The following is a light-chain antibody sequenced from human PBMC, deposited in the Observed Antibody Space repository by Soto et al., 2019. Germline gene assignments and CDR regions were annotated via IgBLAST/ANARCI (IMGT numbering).Light chain of an antibody. Sequence: QSALTQPASVSGSPGQSITISCTGSSSDVGGYNSVCWYQQHPGKAPKLMIYEVSNRPSGVSNRFSASKSGLTASLTISGLQAEDEADYYCSSFTTSRFYVFGPGTKLTVL. CDR1: SSDVGGYNS. V-gene: IGLV2-14*01. J-gene: IGLJ1*01. CDR2: EVS. CDR3: SSFTTSRFYV.